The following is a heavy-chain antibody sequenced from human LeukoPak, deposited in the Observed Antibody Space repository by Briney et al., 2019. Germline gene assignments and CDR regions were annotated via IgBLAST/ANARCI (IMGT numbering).Heavy chain of an antibody. J-gene: IGHJ4*02. CDR2: ISYSGDSI. CDR1: GVTFSNYA. D-gene: IGHD3-9*01. Sequence: GGSLRLSCAASGVTFSNYAMSWVRQAPGKGLEWVSGISYSGDSINYADSVKGRFTISRDNSRNTLYLQMNSLRAEDTAVYHGGKMGDIFTGYPYYFDSWGQGTLVTVSS. CDR3: GKMGDIFTGYPYYFDS. V-gene: IGHV3-23*01.